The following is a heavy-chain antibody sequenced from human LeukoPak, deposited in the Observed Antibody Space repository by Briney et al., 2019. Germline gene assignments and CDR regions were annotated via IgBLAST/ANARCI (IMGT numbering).Heavy chain of an antibody. Sequence: PSETLSLACTVFDDSLNNYYWNWIRQPPGKGLEWIGYIYYSGRTNYNPSLNSRVAISIDTSKNQFSLKLNSLTAADTAVYYCARATCNGYMFDYWGQGSLVTVTS. J-gene: IGHJ4*02. D-gene: IGHD5-24*01. CDR2: IYYSGRT. CDR1: DDSLNNYY. CDR3: ARATCNGYMFDY. V-gene: IGHV4-59*01.